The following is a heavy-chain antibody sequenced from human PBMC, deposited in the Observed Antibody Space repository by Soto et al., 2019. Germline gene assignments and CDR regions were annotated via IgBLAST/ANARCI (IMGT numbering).Heavy chain of an antibody. J-gene: IGHJ4*02. Sequence: ASVKVSCKASGFTFTSSAVQWVRQARGQRLEWIGWIVVGSGNTNYAQKFQERVTITRDMSTSTAYMELSSLRSEDTAVYYCAAAYYGFWSGYQFDYWGQGTLVTVSS. CDR3: AAAYYGFWSGYQFDY. CDR1: GFTFTSSA. CDR2: IVVGSGNT. V-gene: IGHV1-58*01. D-gene: IGHD3-3*01.